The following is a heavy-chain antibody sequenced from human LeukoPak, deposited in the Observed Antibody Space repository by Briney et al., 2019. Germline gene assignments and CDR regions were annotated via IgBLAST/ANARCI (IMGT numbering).Heavy chain of an antibody. CDR1: GGTFSSYA. J-gene: IGHJ4*02. CDR2: IIPILGIA. CDR3: ARDGRDYYDSSGARNDY. D-gene: IGHD3-22*01. V-gene: IGHV1-69*04. Sequence: ASVKVSCKVSGGTFSSYAISWVRQAPGQGLEWMGRIIPILGIANYAQKFQGRVTITADKSTSTAYMELSSLRSEDTAVYYCARDGRDYYDSSGARNDYWGQGTLVTVSS.